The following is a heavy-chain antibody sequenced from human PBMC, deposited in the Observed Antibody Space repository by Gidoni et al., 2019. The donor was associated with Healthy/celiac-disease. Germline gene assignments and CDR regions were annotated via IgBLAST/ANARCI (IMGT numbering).Heavy chain of an antibody. CDR1: GGSTSSYY. Sequence: QVQLQESGRGLVKPSETLSLTCTVSGGSTSSYYWNWIRQPPGKGLEWIGYIYYSGSTNYNPSLKSRVTISVDTSKNQFSLKLSSVTAADTAVYYWASLVGCSGGSCYRKGYYYMDVWGKGTTVTVSS. D-gene: IGHD2-15*01. CDR3: ASLVGCSGGSCYRKGYYYMDV. CDR2: IYYSGST. J-gene: IGHJ6*03. V-gene: IGHV4-59*01.